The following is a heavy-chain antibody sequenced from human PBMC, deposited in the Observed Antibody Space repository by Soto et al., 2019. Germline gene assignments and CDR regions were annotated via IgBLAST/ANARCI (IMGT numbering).Heavy chain of an antibody. V-gene: IGHV4-30-4*08. CDR1: GGSISSGGYY. CDR3: ARDIAHRYYYDSSGSLA. J-gene: IGHJ4*02. D-gene: IGHD3-22*01. CDR2: IYYSGST. Sequence: LSLTCTVSGGSISSGGYYWSWIRQHPGKGLEWIGYIYYSGSTYYNLSLKSRVTISVDTSKNQFSLKLSSVTAADTAVYYCARDIAHRYYYDSSGSLAWGQGTQVTVSS.